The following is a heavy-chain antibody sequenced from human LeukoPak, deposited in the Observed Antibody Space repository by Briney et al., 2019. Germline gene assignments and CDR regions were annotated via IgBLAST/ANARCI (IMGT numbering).Heavy chain of an antibody. CDR1: GFTFSSYA. J-gene: IGHJ3*02. CDR2: IRYDGSNK. Sequence: GGSLRLSCAASGFTFSSYAMSWVRQAPGKGLEWVAFIRYDGSNKYYADSVKGRFTISRDNSKNTLYLQMNSLRAEDTAVYYCARDRYSYGKGAFDIWGQGTMVTVSS. CDR3: ARDRYSYGKGAFDI. V-gene: IGHV3-30*02. D-gene: IGHD5-18*01.